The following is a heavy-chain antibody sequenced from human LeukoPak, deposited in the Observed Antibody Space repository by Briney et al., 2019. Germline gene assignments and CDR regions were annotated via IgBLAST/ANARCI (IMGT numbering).Heavy chain of an antibody. V-gene: IGHV3-7*03. CDR3: ARDPRGNYFDY. D-gene: IGHD3-16*01. CDR1: GFTFSSYW. CDR2: IKQDGSEK. Sequence: GGSLRLSCAASGFTFSSYWMSWVRQAPGKGLEWEANIKQDGSEKYYVDSVKGRFTISRDNAKNSLYLQMNSLRAEDTAVYYCARDPRGNYFDYWGQGTLVTVSS. J-gene: IGHJ4*02.